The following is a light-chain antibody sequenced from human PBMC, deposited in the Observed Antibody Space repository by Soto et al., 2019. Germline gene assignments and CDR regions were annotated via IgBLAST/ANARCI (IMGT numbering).Light chain of an antibody. Sequence: QSALTQPPSASGSPGQSVTISCTGTSSDVGGYNYVSWYQQHPGKAPKHMIYEVSKRPSGVPDRFSGSKSGNTASLTVSGLQAEDEADYYYTSYAGSNKFFYVFRTGTKLTVL. CDR2: EVS. CDR1: SSDVGGYNY. J-gene: IGLJ1*01. V-gene: IGLV2-8*01. CDR3: TSYAGSNKFFYV.